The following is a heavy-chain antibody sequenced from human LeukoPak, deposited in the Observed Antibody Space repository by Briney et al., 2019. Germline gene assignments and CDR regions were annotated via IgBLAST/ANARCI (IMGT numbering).Heavy chain of an antibody. D-gene: IGHD4-23*01. J-gene: IGHJ3*02. V-gene: IGHV3-33*01. CDR3: ARGNSDAFDI. CDR2: IWYDGSYK. CDR1: GFTFSNYA. Sequence: GGSLRLSCAASGFTFSNYAMHWVRQAPGKGLEWMAIIWYDGSYKYYADSMKGRFTISRDNSKNTLYLQVNSLTAEDTAVYYCARGNSDAFDIWGHGTMVTVSS.